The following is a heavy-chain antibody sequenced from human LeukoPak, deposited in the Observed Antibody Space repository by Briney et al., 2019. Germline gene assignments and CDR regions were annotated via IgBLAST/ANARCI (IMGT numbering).Heavy chain of an antibody. CDR2: INPNSGGT. CDR3: ARVGLLYYYYYYMDV. V-gene: IGHV1-2*02. D-gene: IGHD1-26*01. Sequence: ASVKVSCKASGYTFTGYYKHWVRQAPGQGLEWMGWINPNSGGTNYAQKFQGRVTMTRDTSISTAYMELSRLRSDDTAVYYCARVGLLYYYYYYMDVWGKGTTVTVSS. J-gene: IGHJ6*03. CDR1: GYTFTGYY.